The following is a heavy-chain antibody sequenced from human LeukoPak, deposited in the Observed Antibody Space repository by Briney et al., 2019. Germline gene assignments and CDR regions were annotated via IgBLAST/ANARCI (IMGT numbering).Heavy chain of an antibody. D-gene: IGHD3-9*01. J-gene: IGHJ3*02. CDR1: GYSISSGYY. CDR3: ARDGYYDILTGYLWEDAFDI. V-gene: IGHV4-38-2*02. Sequence: PSETLSLTCTVSGYSISSGYYWGWIRQPPGKGLEWIGSIYHSGSTYYNPSLKSRVTISVDTSKNQFSLKLSSVTAADTAVYYCARDGYYDILTGYLWEDAFDIWGQGTMVTVSS. CDR2: IYHSGST.